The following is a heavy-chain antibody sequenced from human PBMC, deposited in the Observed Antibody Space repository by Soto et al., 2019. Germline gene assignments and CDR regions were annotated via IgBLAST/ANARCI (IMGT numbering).Heavy chain of an antibody. D-gene: IGHD2-2*01. V-gene: IGHV4-59*01. CDR1: GGSISSYY. J-gene: IGHJ4*02. CDR3: ARTVAMLWRIYYIDY. CDR2: IYYSGST. Sequence: SETLSLTCTVSGGSISSYYWSWIRQPPGKGLEWIGYIYYSGSTNYNPSLKSRVTISVDTSKNQFSLKLSSVTAADTAVYYCARTVAMLWRIYYIDYWGQGTLVTVSS.